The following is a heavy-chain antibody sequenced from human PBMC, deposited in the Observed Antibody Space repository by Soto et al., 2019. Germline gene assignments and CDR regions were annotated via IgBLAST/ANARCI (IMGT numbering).Heavy chain of an antibody. Sequence: SETLSLTCTVSGGSISSGGYYWSWIRQHPGKGLEWIGYIYYSGSTYYNPSLKSRVTISVDTSKNQFSLKLSSVTAADTAVYYCARATQAKPPRLVSPWGQGTLVTVSS. V-gene: IGHV4-31*03. CDR2: IYYSGST. CDR3: ARATQAKPPRLVSP. J-gene: IGHJ5*02. CDR1: GGSISSGGYY. D-gene: IGHD1-26*01.